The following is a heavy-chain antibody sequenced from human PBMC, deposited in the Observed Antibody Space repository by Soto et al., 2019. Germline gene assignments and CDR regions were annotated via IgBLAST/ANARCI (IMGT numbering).Heavy chain of an antibody. V-gene: IGHV1-18*01. CDR1: GYTFTKYG. J-gene: IGHJ4*02. CDR2: ISVYNGNT. Sequence: QVQLVQSGAEVKKPGTSVKVSCKASGYTFTKYGITWVRQAPGQGLEWMGWISVYNGNTKYGQKFRDRGTMTTETSTPTAYMELRSLRSDDTAVYYCAKVISQASGRYDFDYWGQGTLVTVSS. CDR3: AKVISQASGRYDFDY. D-gene: IGHD2-21*01.